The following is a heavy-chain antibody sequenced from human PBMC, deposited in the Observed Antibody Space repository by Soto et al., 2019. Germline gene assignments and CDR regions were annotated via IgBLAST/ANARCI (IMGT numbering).Heavy chain of an antibody. CDR2: ISSSSSTI. V-gene: IGHV3-48*01. CDR1: GFTFSSYS. J-gene: IGHJ4*02. Sequence: EVQLVESGGGLVQPGGSLRLSCAASGFTFSSYSMNWVRQAPGKGLEWVSYISSSSSTIYYADSVKGRFTISRDNAKNSLYLQMNSLRAEDTAVYYCARGSDYIWGSYHLFDYWGQGTLLTVSS. D-gene: IGHD3-16*02. CDR3: ARGSDYIWGSYHLFDY.